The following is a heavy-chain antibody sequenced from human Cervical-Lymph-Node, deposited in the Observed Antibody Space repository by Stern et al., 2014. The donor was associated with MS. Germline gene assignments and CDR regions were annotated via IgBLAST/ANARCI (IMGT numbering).Heavy chain of an antibody. CDR2: ISSDGSNK. CDR1: GFTFSSYA. J-gene: IGHJ3*02. V-gene: IGHV3-30-3*01. Sequence: VQLVESGGGVVQPGRSLRLSCAASGFTFSSYAMHWVRQAPGKGLEWVAVISSDGSNKYYADSVKGRFTISRDNSKNTLYLQMNSLRAEDTAVYYCASLSYYYDSSGYSDAFDIWGQGTMVTVSS. CDR3: ASLSYYYDSSGYSDAFDI. D-gene: IGHD3-22*01.